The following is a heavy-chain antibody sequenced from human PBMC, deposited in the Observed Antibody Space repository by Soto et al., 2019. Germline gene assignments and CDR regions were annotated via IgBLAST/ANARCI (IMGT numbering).Heavy chain of an antibody. CDR2: LSGDGGRA. D-gene: IGHD3-3*02. CDR3: EKDHGDFVGVLGGERATRRIKGRLNNALDF. Sequence: GESLKISCGGSGFTFSRYVINWVRQAPGNGLEWVSSLSGDGGRAFYGDPMRGRVTISRDKSLNTVPLLMINLKVEDTAIYNCEKDHGDFVGVLGGERATRRIKGRLNNALDFWGPGTTVTVSS. CDR1: GFTFSRYV. J-gene: IGHJ6*02. V-gene: IGHV3-23*01.